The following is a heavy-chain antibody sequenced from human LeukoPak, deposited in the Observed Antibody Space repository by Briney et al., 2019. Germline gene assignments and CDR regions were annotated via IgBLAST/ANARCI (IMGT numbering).Heavy chain of an antibody. D-gene: IGHD1-26*01. Sequence: SETLSLTCTVSGGSISSYYWSWIRQPPGKGLEWIGYIYYSGSTNYNPSLKSRVTISVDTSKNQFSLKLSSVTAADTAVYYCARLNGGSYYRPYYYYYYMDVWGKGTTVTVSS. J-gene: IGHJ6*03. CDR2: IYYSGST. CDR3: ARLNGGSYYRPYYYYYYMDV. V-gene: IGHV4-59*01. CDR1: GGSISSYY.